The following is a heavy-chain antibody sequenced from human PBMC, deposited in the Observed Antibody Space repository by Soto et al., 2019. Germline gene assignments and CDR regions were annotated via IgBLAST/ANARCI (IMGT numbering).Heavy chain of an antibody. V-gene: IGHV3-23*01. Sequence: EVQLLESGGGLVQPGGSLRLSCAASGFTFSSYALSWVRQAPGKGLEWVSGIDESGANTYYADSVKGRFTISRDNSRNTLYLETNSLRADDTAVYHCAKESLGRHFAFYAWGQGTLVTVSS. CDR1: GFTFSSYA. J-gene: IGHJ5*02. CDR3: AKESLGRHFAFYA. D-gene: IGHD3-10*01. CDR2: IDESGANT.